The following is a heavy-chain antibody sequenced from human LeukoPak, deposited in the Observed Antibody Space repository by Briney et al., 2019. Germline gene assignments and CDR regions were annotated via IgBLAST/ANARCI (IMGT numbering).Heavy chain of an antibody. J-gene: IGHJ4*02. D-gene: IGHD3-10*01. CDR3: ARFVSRYYGSGSFGY. CDR1: GFTFSSYS. Sequence: GGSLRLSCAASGFTFSSYSMNWVRQAPGKGLEWVSSISSSSSYIYYADSVKGRFTISRDNAKNSLYLQINSLRAEDTAVYYCARFVSRYYGSGSFGYWGQGTLVTVSS. V-gene: IGHV3-21*01. CDR2: ISSSSSYI.